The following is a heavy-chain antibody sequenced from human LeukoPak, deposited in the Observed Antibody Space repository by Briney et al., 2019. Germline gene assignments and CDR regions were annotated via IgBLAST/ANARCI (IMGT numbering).Heavy chain of an antibody. CDR1: GGSVSPYY. CDR3: ARVFWSGYSYFDY. D-gene: IGHD3-3*01. J-gene: IGHJ4*02. V-gene: IGHV4-34*01. Sequence: SETLSLTCAVYGGSVSPYYWSWILQSPDKGLEWIGEINHSRSTNYNPSLKSRVTISVDTSKNQFSLKLSSVTAADTAVYYCARVFWSGYSYFDYWGQGTLVTVSS. CDR2: INHSRST.